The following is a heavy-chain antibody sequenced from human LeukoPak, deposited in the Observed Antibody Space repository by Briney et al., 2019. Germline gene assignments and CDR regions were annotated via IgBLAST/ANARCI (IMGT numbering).Heavy chain of an antibody. Sequence: SETLSLTCTVSGGSISTYYWSWIRQPPEKGLEWIGYIYYTGSTKYNPSLQSRVTISVDTSKNQFSLKLSSVTAADTAVYYCARGRWFGESDAFWGQGTLVTVSS. J-gene: IGHJ4*02. CDR3: ARGRWFGESDAF. CDR1: GGSISTYY. V-gene: IGHV4-59*01. CDR2: IYYTGST. D-gene: IGHD3-10*01.